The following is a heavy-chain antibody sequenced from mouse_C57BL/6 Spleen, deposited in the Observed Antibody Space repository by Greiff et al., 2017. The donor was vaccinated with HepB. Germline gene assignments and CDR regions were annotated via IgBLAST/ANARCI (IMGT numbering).Heavy chain of an antibody. V-gene: IGHV5-12*01. CDR2: ISNGGGST. CDR1: GFTFSDYY. D-gene: IGHD2-2*01. J-gene: IGHJ1*03. CDR3: ARGGYYGYFDV. Sequence: EVKLVESGGGLVQPGGSLKLSCAASGFTFSDYYMYWVRQTPEKRLEWVAYISNGGGSTYYPDTVKGRFTISRDNAKNTLYLQMSRLKSEDTAMYYCARGGYYGYFDVWGTGTTVTVSS.